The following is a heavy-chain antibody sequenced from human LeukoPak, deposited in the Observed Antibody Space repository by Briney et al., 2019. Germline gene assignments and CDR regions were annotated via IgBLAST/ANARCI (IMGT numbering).Heavy chain of an antibody. V-gene: IGHV3-53*01. J-gene: IGHJ4*02. Sequence: GGSLRLSCAASGLTLRINYMSWVRQAPGKGLEWVSVIYSDGSTYYADSVKGRFTISRDNSKNTLYLQMNSLRVEDTAVYYCARDNIPVAGTDYGGQGTLVTVSS. D-gene: IGHD6-19*01. CDR2: IYSDGST. CDR1: GLTLRINY. CDR3: ARDNIPVAGTDY.